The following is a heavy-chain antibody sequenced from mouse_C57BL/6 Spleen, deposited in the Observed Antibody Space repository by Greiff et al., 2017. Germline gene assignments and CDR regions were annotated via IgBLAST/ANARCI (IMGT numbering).Heavy chain of an antibody. CDR2: IRLKSDNYAT. Sequence: EVQLQQSGGGLVQPGGSMKLSCVASGFTFSNYWMNWVRQSPEKGLEWVAQIRLKSDNYATHYAESVKGRFTISRDDSKSSVYLQMNNLRAEDTGIYYCTDWGYYGSSHTWGTGTTVTVSS. V-gene: IGHV6-3*01. CDR1: GFTFSNYW. D-gene: IGHD1-1*01. CDR3: TDWGYYGSSHT. J-gene: IGHJ1*03.